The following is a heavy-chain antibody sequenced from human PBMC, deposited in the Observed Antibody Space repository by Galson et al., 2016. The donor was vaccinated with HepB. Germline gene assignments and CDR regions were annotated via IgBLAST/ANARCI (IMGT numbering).Heavy chain of an antibody. CDR1: GFSLSTSGVG. J-gene: IGHJ3*02. Sequence: PALVKPTQTLTLTCAFSGFSLSTSGVGVGWIRQPPGKALEWLALIYWNDHKRYSPSLQIRLTITKDTPKKQVVLTMTNMDPVDTATYFCALTGSYQASDGCDIWGQGTMVTVSS. D-gene: IGHD1-26*01. CDR3: ALTGSYQASDGCDI. CDR2: IYWNDHK. V-gene: IGHV2-5*01.